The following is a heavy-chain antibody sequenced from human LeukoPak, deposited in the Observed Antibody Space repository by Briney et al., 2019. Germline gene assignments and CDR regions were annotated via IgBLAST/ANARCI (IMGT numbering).Heavy chain of an antibody. CDR3: ARRAVKRWCLDY. CDR2: IYHSGST. D-gene: IGHD2-21*01. J-gene: IGHJ4*02. CDR1: GYSISSGYY. V-gene: IGHV4-38-2*01. Sequence: SETLSLTCAVSGYSISSGYYWGWIRQPQGKGLEWIGSIYHSGSTYYNPSLKSRVTISVDTSKNQFSLKLSSVTAADTAVYYCARRAVKRWCLDYWGQGTLVTVSS.